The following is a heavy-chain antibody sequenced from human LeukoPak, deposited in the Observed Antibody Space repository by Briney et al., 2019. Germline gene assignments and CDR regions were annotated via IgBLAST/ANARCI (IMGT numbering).Heavy chain of an antibody. Sequence: GGSLRLSCAASGFTLSSYAMHWVRQAPGKGLEWVAVISYDGSNKYYADSVKGRFTISRDNSKNTLYLQMNSLRAEDTAVYYCARVFLKDIVVVPAAIEGGHWFDPWGQGTLVTVSS. CDR2: ISYDGSNK. D-gene: IGHD2-2*01. CDR1: GFTLSSYA. J-gene: IGHJ5*02. CDR3: ARVFLKDIVVVPAAIEGGHWFDP. V-gene: IGHV3-30-3*01.